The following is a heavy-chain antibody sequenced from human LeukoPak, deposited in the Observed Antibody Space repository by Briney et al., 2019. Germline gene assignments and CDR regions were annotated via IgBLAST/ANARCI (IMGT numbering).Heavy chain of an antibody. V-gene: IGHV1-2*02. D-gene: IGHD2-21*02. CDR1: GYTFTGYY. Sequence: GASVKVSCKASGYTFTGYYMHWVRQALGQGLEWMGWINPNRGGTNYAQKFQGRVTMTRDTSISTAYRELSRLRSDDTAVYYCAKNIVVVTAILSDAFDIWGQGTMVTVSS. CDR3: AKNIVVVTAILSDAFDI. CDR2: INPNRGGT. J-gene: IGHJ3*02.